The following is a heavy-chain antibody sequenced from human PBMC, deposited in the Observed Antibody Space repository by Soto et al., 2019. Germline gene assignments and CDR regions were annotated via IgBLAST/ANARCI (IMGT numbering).Heavy chain of an antibody. J-gene: IGHJ6*02. CDR1: GGSISSSSYY. D-gene: IGHD6-13*01. CDR3: ARPWIAAAGTKYYYYGMDV. CDR2: IYYSGST. Sequence: SETLSLTCTVSGGSISSSSYYWGWIRQPPGKGLEWIGSIYYSGSTYYNPSLKSRVTISVDTSNNQFSLKLSSVTAADTAVYYCARPWIAAAGTKYYYYGMDVWGQGTTVTVSS. V-gene: IGHV4-39*01.